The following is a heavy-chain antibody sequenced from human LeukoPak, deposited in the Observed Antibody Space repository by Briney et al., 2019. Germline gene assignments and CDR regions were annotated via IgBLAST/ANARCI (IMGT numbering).Heavy chain of an antibody. CDR2: ISSSSSYI. J-gene: IGHJ4*02. CDR3: ARDNPDRYCSSTSCYQDY. CDR1: GFTFSSYS. D-gene: IGHD2-2*01. V-gene: IGHV3-21*01. Sequence: GGSLRLFCAASGFTFSSYSMNWVRQAPGKGLEWVSSISSSSSYIYYADSVKGRFTISRDNAKISLYLQMNSLRAEDTAVYYCARDNPDRYCSSTSCYQDYWGQGTLVTVSS.